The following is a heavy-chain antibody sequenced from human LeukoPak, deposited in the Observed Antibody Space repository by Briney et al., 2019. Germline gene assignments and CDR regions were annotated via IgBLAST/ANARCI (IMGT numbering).Heavy chain of an antibody. CDR3: ARSYYDFWSGYYRPNWFDP. CDR2: IYYSGST. CDR1: GVSISSSSYY. D-gene: IGHD3-3*01. V-gene: IGHV4-39*01. Sequence: SETLSLTCTVSGVSISSSSYYWGWIRQPPGKGLEWIGSIYYSGSTYYNPSLKSRVTISVDTSKNQFSLKLSSVTAADTAVYYCARSYYDFWSGYYRPNWFDPWGQGTLVTVSS. J-gene: IGHJ5*02.